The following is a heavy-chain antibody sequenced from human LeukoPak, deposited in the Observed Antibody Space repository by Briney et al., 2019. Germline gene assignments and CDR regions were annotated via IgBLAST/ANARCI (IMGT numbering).Heavy chain of an antibody. CDR2: IRYDGNNK. D-gene: IGHD2-15*01. J-gene: IGHJ4*02. V-gene: IGHV3-30*02. CDR1: GFTFTSHG. Sequence: TGGSLRLSCAASGFTFTSHGMHWVRPAPGKGLNWVAFIRYDGNNKYYADSVKGRFTISRDNSKNILYLEMNSLSTEDTAVYYCAKVRYCSGVNCYPDDNWGQGTLVTVSS. CDR3: AKVRYCSGVNCYPDDN.